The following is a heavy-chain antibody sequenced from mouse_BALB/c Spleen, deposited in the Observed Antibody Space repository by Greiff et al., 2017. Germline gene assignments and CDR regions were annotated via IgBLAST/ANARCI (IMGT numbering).Heavy chain of an antibody. CDR1: GFTFSSYA. Sequence: EVMLVESGGGLVKPGGSLKLSCAASGFTFSSYAMSWVRQTPEKRLEWVASISSGGSTYYPDSVKGRFTISRDNARNILYLQMSSLRSEDTAMYYCARGGEIYYYGPGYFDVWGAGTTVTVSS. CDR3: ARGGEIYYYGPGYFDV. CDR2: ISSGGST. V-gene: IGHV5-6-5*01. J-gene: IGHJ1*01. D-gene: IGHD1-1*01.